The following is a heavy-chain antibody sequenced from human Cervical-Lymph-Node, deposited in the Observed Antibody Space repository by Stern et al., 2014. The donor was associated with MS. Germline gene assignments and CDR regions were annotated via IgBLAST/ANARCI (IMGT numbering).Heavy chain of an antibody. D-gene: IGHD6-19*01. CDR1: GFTFDEYV. CDR2: IRWNSVDI. Sequence: EVQLGESGGGLVQPGRDLRLSCAASGFTFDEYVMHWVRQAPGKCLERVSGIRWNSVDIGYADSVSCRSTISRDNDKHSLYLLMNSLRVEDTAFYYCAKDTGGAVAGPNFVLDVWGQGTTVTVSS. CDR3: AKDTGGAVAGPNFVLDV. J-gene: IGHJ6*02. V-gene: IGHV3-9*01.